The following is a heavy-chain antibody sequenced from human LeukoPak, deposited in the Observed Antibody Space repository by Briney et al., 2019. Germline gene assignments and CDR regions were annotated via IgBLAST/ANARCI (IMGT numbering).Heavy chain of an antibody. J-gene: IGHJ4*02. D-gene: IGHD6-19*01. CDR2: ISAYNGNT. CDR3: ARVEIQVAGTYDFDY. V-gene: IGHV1-18*01. Sequence: GPVKVSCKASGGTFSSYAISWVRQAPGQGLEWMGWISAYNGNTNYAQKLQGRVTMTTDTSTSTAYMELRSLRSDDTAVYYCARVEIQVAGTYDFDYWGQGTLVTVSS. CDR1: GGTFSSYA.